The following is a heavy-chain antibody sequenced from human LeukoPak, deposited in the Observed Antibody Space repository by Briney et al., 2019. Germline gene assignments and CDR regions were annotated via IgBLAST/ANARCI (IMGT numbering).Heavy chain of an antibody. V-gene: IGHV3-66*01. J-gene: IGHJ4*02. Sequence: GGSLRLSCAASGFTFSSYGMHWVRQAPGKGLEWVSVIYSGGSTYYADSVKGRFTISRDNSKNTLYLQMNSLRAEDTAVYYCARDRGLHPIDYWGQGTLVTVSS. CDR1: GFTFSSYG. CDR2: IYSGGST. D-gene: IGHD4-17*01. CDR3: ARDRGLHPIDY.